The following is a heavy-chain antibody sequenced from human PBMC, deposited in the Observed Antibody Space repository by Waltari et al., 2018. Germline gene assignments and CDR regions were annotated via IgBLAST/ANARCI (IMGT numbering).Heavy chain of an antibody. Sequence: QVQLVESGGGVVQPGGSLRLSCAASGFTFSSYGMHWVRRAPGKGLEWVAFIRYDGSNKYYADSVKGRFTISRDNSKNTLYLQMNSLRAEDTAVYYCATTCPGGVFAFDIWGQGTMVTVSS. CDR1: GFTFSSYG. CDR2: IRYDGSNK. D-gene: IGHD3-16*01. J-gene: IGHJ3*02. V-gene: IGHV3-30*02. CDR3: ATTCPGGVFAFDI.